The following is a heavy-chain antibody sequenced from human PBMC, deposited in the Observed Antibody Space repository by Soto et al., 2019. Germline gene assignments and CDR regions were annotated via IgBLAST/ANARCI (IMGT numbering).Heavy chain of an antibody. CDR3: YCGSTDY. CDR2: IKQDGSEK. Sequence: EVQLVESGGGLVQPGGSLRLSSAASGFTFSSYWMSWVRQAPGKGLESVSNIKQDGSEKNYVDSVKGRFTISRDNAKNSLYLQMNSLRAEDTAVYFCYCGSTDYWGQGTLVTVSS. D-gene: IGHD1-26*01. V-gene: IGHV3-7*01. CDR1: GFTFSSYW. J-gene: IGHJ4*02.